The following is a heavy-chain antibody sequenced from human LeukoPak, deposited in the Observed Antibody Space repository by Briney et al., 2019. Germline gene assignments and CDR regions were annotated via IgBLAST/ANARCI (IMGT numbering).Heavy chain of an antibody. CDR2: ISAYNGNT. J-gene: IGHJ3*02. Sequence: ASVKVSCKASGYSFTSNVISWVRQAPGQGLEWMGWISAYNGNTNYAQKLQGRVTMTTDTSTSTAYMELRSLRSDDTAVYYCARFGLGKHIEVAGIPFDIWGQGTMVTASS. CDR1: GYSFTSNV. V-gene: IGHV1-18*01. D-gene: IGHD6-19*01. CDR3: ARFGLGKHIEVAGIPFDI.